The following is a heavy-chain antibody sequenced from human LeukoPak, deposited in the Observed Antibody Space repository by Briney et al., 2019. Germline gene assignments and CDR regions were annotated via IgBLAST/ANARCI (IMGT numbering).Heavy chain of an antibody. CDR2: IYYSGST. CDR1: GGSFSGYY. V-gene: IGHV4-59*12. D-gene: IGHD2-2*01. J-gene: IGHJ5*02. Sequence: SETLSLTCAVYGGSFSGYYWSWIRQPPGKGLEWIGYIYYSGSTNYNPSLKSRVTISVDTSKNQFSLKLSSVTAADTAVYYCARIVVPAAINWFDPWDQGTLVTVSS. CDR3: ARIVVPAAINWFDP.